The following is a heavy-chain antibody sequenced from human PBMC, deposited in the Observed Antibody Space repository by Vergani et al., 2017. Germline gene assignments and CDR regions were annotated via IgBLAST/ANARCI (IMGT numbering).Heavy chain of an antibody. Sequence: QVQLVQSGAAVKKPGSSVKVSCKASGGTFSSYAISWVRQAPGPGLEWMGGIIPIFATANYAQKFQGRVTITADVSTSTAYMELSSLRSEDTALYYCARDVITIVRVVNLFYWFDPWGQGTLVTVSS. CDR3: ARDVITIVRVVNLFYWFDP. J-gene: IGHJ5*02. D-gene: IGHD3-10*01. CDR2: IIPIFATA. V-gene: IGHV1-69*01. CDR1: GGTFSSYA.